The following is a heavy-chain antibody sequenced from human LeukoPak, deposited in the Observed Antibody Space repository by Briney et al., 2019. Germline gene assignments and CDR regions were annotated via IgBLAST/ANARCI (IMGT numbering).Heavy chain of an antibody. J-gene: IGHJ5*02. CDR1: GGSISSYY. Sequence: SETLFLTCAVGGGSISSYYGCLIRMPPRGRLGWVGFIYYSGSTNYNPSLKSRVTISVDTSKNQFSLKLSSVTAADTAVYYCAREDSSSWDHWFDPWGQGTLVTVSS. CDR3: AREDSSSWDHWFDP. D-gene: IGHD6-13*01. V-gene: IGHV4-59*13. CDR2: IYYSGST.